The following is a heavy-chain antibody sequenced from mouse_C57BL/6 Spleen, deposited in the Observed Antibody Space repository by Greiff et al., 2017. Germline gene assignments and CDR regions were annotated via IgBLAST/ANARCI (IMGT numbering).Heavy chain of an antibody. CDR2: INPSTGGT. V-gene: IGHV1-42*01. J-gene: IGHJ2*01. CDR1: GYSFTGYY. D-gene: IGHD2-4*01. Sequence: VQLQQSGPELVKPGASVKISCKASGYSFTGYYMNWVKQSPEKSLEWIGEINPSTGGTTYNQKFKAKATLTVDKSSSTAYMQLQILTSEDSAVYYCARRLPYYFDYWGQGTTLTVSS. CDR3: ARRLPYYFDY.